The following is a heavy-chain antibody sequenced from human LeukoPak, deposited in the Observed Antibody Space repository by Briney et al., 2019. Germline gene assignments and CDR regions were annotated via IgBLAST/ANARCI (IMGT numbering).Heavy chain of an antibody. CDR1: GYTFTGYY. J-gene: IGHJ3*02. D-gene: IGHD3-9*01. CDR2: INPNSGGT. CDR3: AGYDILTGEGQNAFDI. V-gene: IGHV1-2*02. Sequence: ASVKVSCKASGYTFTGYYMHWVRQAPGQGLEWMGWINPNSGGTNYAQKFQGRVTMARDTSISTAYMELNRLRSDDTAVYYCAGYDILTGEGQNAFDIWGQGTMVTVSS.